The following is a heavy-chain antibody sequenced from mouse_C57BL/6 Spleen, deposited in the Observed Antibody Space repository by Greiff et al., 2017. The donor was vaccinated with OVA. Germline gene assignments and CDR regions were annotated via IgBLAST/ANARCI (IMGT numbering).Heavy chain of an antibody. CDR2: INPNNGGT. D-gene: IGHD2-1*01. J-gene: IGHJ4*01. CDR3: SRDYDGNYEVGSMDY. CDR1: GYTFTDYY. V-gene: IGHV1-26*01. Sequence: EVQLQQSGPELVKPGASVKMSCKASGYTFTDYYMTWVKQSPGKSLEWIGDINPNNGGTSYNQKFKGKATLTVDKSSSTAYMELRSLTSEDSAVYYCSRDYDGNYEVGSMDYWGQGTSVTVSS.